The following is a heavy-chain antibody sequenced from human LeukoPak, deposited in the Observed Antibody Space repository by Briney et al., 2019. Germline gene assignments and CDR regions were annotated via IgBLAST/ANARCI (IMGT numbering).Heavy chain of an antibody. Sequence: PGGSLRLSCAASGFTFSNYWMSWVRQAPGKGLEWVANIKQDGSEKYYVNSVKGRFTISRDNAKNSLYLQMNSLRAEDTGVYYCARGLQLHDAFDIWGQGTMVTVSS. CDR1: GFTFSNYW. D-gene: IGHD5-18*01. V-gene: IGHV3-7*01. J-gene: IGHJ3*02. CDR2: IKQDGSEK. CDR3: ARGLQLHDAFDI.